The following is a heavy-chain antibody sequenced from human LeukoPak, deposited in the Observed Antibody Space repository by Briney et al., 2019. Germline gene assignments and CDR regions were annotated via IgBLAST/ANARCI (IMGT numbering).Heavy chain of an antibody. Sequence: GGSLRLSCAASGFTFSYYTMHWVRQAPGKGLEWVAVISYDGSNKYYADSVKGRFTISRDNSKNTLYLQMNSLRAEDTAVYYCARGIPYYYYVMDVWGQGTTVTVSS. CDR1: GFTFSYYT. CDR3: ARGIPYYYYVMDV. J-gene: IGHJ6*02. CDR2: ISYDGSNK. V-gene: IGHV3-30-3*01.